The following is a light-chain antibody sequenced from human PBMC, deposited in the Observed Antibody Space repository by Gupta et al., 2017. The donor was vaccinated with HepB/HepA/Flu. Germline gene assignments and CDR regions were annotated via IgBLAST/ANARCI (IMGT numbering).Light chain of an antibody. CDR3: SSYTGSSTLVV. J-gene: IGLJ2*01. Sequence: QSALTQPASVSGSPGQSITISCTGTSSDVGAYNYVSWYQQHPGKAPKLMIYDVSNRPSGVSNRFSGSKSGNTASLTISGLQAEDEADYSCSSYTGSSTLVVFGGGTKLTVL. CDR1: SSDVGAYNY. V-gene: IGLV2-14*03. CDR2: DVS.